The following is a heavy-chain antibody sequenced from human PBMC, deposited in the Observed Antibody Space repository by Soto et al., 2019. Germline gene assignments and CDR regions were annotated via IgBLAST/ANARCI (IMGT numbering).Heavy chain of an antibody. CDR1: ELNIRSYW. D-gene: IGHD3-3*01. J-gene: IGHJ6*02. V-gene: IGHV3-7*01. CDR2: INQDGSEK. CDR3: ARLHDYDFWSGYLRYYYYGMDV. Sequence: SMRLPWAASELNIRSYWMSWVRKATGKGLEWLANINQDGSEKNYVDSVKGRFTISRDNAKNSLYLQMNSLRDEDTAVYYCARLHDYDFWSGYLRYYYYGMDVWGQGTTVTVSS.